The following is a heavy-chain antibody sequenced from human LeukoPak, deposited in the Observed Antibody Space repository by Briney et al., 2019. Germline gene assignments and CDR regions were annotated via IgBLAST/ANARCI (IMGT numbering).Heavy chain of an antibody. CDR3: ARGSAYYDFWSGYSPLGRWFDP. CDR1: GGSISSYY. V-gene: IGHV4-59*01. J-gene: IGHJ5*02. Sequence: PSETLSLTCTVPGGSISSYYWSWIRQPPGKGLEWIGYIYYSGSTNYNPSLKSRVTISVDTSKNQFSLKLSSVTAADTAVYYCARGSAYYDFWSGYSPLGRWFDPWGQGTLVTVSS. D-gene: IGHD3-3*01. CDR2: IYYSGST.